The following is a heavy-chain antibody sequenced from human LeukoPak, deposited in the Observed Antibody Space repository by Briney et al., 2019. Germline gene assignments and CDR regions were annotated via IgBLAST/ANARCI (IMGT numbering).Heavy chain of an antibody. CDR2: IKQDGSEI. CDR3: AKVGQQLALDH. Sequence: GGSLRLSCAASGFTFSSSWMTWVRQAPGKGLAWVANIKQDGSEIFYVDSVKGRFTMSRDNAKSSLYLQMNSLRAEDTAVYYCAKVGQQLALDHWGQGTLVTVSS. V-gene: IGHV3-7*02. J-gene: IGHJ4*02. CDR1: GFTFSSSW. D-gene: IGHD6-13*01.